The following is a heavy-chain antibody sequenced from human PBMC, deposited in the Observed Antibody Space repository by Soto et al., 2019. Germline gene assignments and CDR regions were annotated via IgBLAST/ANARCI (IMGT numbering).Heavy chain of an antibody. CDR3: ARGREFDT. J-gene: IGHJ4*02. CDR2: IFPSGTT. Sequence: GNWIRQPPGKGLEWIGYIFPSGTTYYNPSLKSRVSISIDVSKNQFSLNLRSLTAADTAVYYCARGREFDTWGQATLLTVSS. V-gene: IGHV4-30-2*01.